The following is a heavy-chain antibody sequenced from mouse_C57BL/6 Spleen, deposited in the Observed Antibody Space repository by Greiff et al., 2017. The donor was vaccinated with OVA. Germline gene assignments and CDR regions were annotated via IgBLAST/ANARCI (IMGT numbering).Heavy chain of an antibody. J-gene: IGHJ4*01. CDR2: INPSTGGT. V-gene: IGHV1-42*01. CDR3: ARYDGYYRYYAMDY. Sequence: VQLQQSGPELVKPGASVKISCKASGYSFTGYYMNWVKQSPEKSLEWIGEINPSTGGTTYNQKFKAKATLTVDKSSSTAYMQLKSLTSEDSAVYYCARYDGYYRYYAMDYWGQGTSVTFSS. D-gene: IGHD2-3*01. CDR1: GYSFTGYY.